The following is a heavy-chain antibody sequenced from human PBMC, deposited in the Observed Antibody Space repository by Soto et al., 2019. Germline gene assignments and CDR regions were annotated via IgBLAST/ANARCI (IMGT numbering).Heavy chain of an antibody. D-gene: IGHD2-8*01. CDR1: GGSISSSSYY. CDR3: ARLGPVDCTNGVCYSTLFDY. CDR2: IYYSGST. J-gene: IGHJ4*02. Sequence: SETLSLTCTVSGGSISSSSYYWGWIRQPPGKGLEWIGSIYYSGSTYYNPSLKSRVTISVDTSKNQFSLKLSSVTAADTAVYYCARLGPVDCTNGVCYSTLFDYWGQGTLVTVSS. V-gene: IGHV4-39*01.